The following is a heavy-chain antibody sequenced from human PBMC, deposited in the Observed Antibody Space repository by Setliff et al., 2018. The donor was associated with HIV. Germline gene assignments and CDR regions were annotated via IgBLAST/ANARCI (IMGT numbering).Heavy chain of an antibody. J-gene: IGHJ5*02. CDR1: GGSFNGYY. CDR2: INHSGST. CDR3: ARRIDDSGSLPAKNWFDT. Sequence: SETLSLTCAVYGGSFNGYYWSWIRQPPGKGLEWIGEINHSGSTNYNPSLKSRVTMSVDKSKNQFSLRLTSVTAADTAVYYCARRIDDSGSLPAKNWFDTWGQGRLVTVSS. D-gene: IGHD3-10*01. V-gene: IGHV4-34*10.